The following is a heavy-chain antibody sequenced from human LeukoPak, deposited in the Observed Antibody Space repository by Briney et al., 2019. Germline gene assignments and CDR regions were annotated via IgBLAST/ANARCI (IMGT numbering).Heavy chain of an antibody. V-gene: IGHV3-21*01. CDR1: GFTFSTYG. J-gene: IGHJ6*02. CDR2: ISSSSSYI. CDR3: AREYCSGGSCLGAYGMDV. D-gene: IGHD2-15*01. Sequence: GGSLRLSCTASGFTFSTYGMNWVRQAPGKGLEWVSSISSSSSYIYYADSVKGRFTISRDNAKNSLYLQMNSLRAEDTAVYYCAREYCSGGSCLGAYGMDVWGQGTTVTVSS.